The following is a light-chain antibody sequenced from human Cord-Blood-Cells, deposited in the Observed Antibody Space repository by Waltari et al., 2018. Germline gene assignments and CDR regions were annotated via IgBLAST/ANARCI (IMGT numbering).Light chain of an antibody. CDR2: DGS. CDR3: CSYAGSYTVV. CDR1: SSDVGGYNY. J-gene: IGLJ3*02. V-gene: IGLV2-11*01. Sequence: QSALTQPRSVSGSPGQSVTISCTGTSSDVGGYNYVSWYQQHPGKAPKLMIYDGSKRPSGVPARFAGSKSGNTASLPISGLQAEDEADYYCCSYAGSYTVVFGGGTKLTVL.